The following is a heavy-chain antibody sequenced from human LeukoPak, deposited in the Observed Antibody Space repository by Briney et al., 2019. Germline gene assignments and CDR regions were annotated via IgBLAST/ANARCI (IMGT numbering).Heavy chain of an antibody. J-gene: IGHJ6*03. D-gene: IGHD4-17*01. CDR3: ARGRDDYGDYTYYYYYMDV. V-gene: IGHV1-8*01. CDR1: GYTFTSYD. Sequence: GASVKVSCKASGYTFTSYDINWVRQATGQGLEWMGWMNPNSGNTGYAQKFQGRVTMTRNTSISTAYMELSSLRSEDTAVYYCARGRDDYGDYTYYYYYMDVWGKGTTVTISS. CDR2: MNPNSGNT.